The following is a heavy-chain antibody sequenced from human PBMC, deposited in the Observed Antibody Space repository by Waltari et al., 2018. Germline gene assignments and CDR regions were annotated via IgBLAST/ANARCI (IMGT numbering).Heavy chain of an antibody. CDR1: GFTFSRYW. D-gene: IGHD6-13*01. V-gene: IGHV3-74*01. Sequence: EEQLVASGGGLIQPGESLRVSCAVSGFTFSRYWMNWVRQAPGKGLVWFARIKRDWSDTSYADSVKGRFTISRDNAKNTVYLQMKSQRAEDTAVYYCARVARKTYSSPVPGRDYYYGMDVWGLGTTVTVSS. CDR2: IKRDWSDT. J-gene: IGHJ6*02. CDR3: ARVARKTYSSPVPGRDYYYGMDV.